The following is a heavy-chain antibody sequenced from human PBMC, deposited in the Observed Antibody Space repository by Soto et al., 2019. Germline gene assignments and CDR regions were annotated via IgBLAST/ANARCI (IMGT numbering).Heavy chain of an antibody. Sequence: QAQLVESGGGVVQPGRSLRLSCAASGFTFSSYGMHWVRQAPGKGLEWVAVISYDGSNKYYADSVKGRFTISRDNSKNTLYLQMNSLRAEDTAVYYCAKEYGSSSLSPDFDYWGQGTLVTVSS. D-gene: IGHD6-13*01. CDR2: ISYDGSNK. CDR1: GFTFSSYG. V-gene: IGHV3-30*18. CDR3: AKEYGSSSLSPDFDY. J-gene: IGHJ4*02.